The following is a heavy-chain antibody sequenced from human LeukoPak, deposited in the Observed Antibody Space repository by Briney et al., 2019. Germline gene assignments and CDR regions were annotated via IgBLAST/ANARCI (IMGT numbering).Heavy chain of an antibody. J-gene: IGHJ3*02. CDR3: ARLSYSSSSKAFDI. V-gene: IGHV4-39*01. Sequence: SETLSLTCTVSGGSISSSSYYWGWIRQPPGKGLEWIGSIYYSGSTYYNPSLKSRVTISVDTSKNQFSLKLSSVTAADTAVYYCARLSYSSSSKAFDIWGQGTMVTVSS. D-gene: IGHD6-6*01. CDR2: IYYSGST. CDR1: GGSISSSSYY.